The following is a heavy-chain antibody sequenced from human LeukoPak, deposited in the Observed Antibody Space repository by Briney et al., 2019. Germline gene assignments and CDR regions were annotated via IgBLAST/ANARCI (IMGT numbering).Heavy chain of an antibody. CDR3: ARVYVSSGYYFDY. Sequence: GESLKISCKGSGYSFSSYWIGWVRQMPGKGLEWMGIIYPGDSDTRYSPSFQGQVTISADKSISTAYLQWSSLKASDTAMYYCARVYVSSGYYFDYWGQGTLVTVSS. V-gene: IGHV5-51*01. J-gene: IGHJ4*02. D-gene: IGHD3-22*01. CDR1: GYSFSSYW. CDR2: IYPGDSDT.